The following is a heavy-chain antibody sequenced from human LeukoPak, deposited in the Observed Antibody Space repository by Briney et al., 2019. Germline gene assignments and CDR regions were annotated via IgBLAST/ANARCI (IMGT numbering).Heavy chain of an antibody. J-gene: IGHJ4*02. CDR2: FFPEVGET. D-gene: IGHD3-22*01. Sequence: GASVKVSCKVSGYTLTELSMHWGRQAPGKGLEWMGGFFPEVGETIYAQKFQGRVTMTEDTSTDTAYMELSSLRSEDTAVYYCATEDPYYYDSSGYYYAHFDYWGQGTLVTVSS. V-gene: IGHV1-24*01. CDR3: ATEDPYYYDSSGYYYAHFDY. CDR1: GYTLTELS.